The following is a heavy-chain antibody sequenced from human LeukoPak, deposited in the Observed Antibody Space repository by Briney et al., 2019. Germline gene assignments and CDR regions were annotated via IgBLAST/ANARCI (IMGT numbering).Heavy chain of an antibody. CDR3: VKDRSIAAPNNDFFDS. V-gene: IGHV3-64D*06. Sequence: GGSLRLSCSASGFTFNRFYLHWVRQAPGKGLEFVSHISSNGATTYYADSVKGRFTISRDNSKNTLYLQMSSLRADDTAVYYCVKDRSIAAPNNDFFDSRGRGALVTVSS. J-gene: IGHJ4*02. D-gene: IGHD6-6*01. CDR2: ISSNGATT. CDR1: GFTFNRFY.